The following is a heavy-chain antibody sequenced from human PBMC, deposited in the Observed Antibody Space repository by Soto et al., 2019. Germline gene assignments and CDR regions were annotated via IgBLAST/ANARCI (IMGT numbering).Heavy chain of an antibody. CDR2: IYYSGST. Sequence: QVQLQESGPGLVKPSQTLSLTCTVSGGSISSGGYYWSWIRQHPGKGLEWIGYIYYSGSTYYNPSLKGRVTISVDTFKNQFSLKVSSVTAADTAGYYCARDLGPGYYYYMDVWGKGTTVTVSS. J-gene: IGHJ6*03. CDR1: GGSISSGGYY. CDR3: ARDLGPGYYYYMDV. V-gene: IGHV4-31*03. D-gene: IGHD7-27*01.